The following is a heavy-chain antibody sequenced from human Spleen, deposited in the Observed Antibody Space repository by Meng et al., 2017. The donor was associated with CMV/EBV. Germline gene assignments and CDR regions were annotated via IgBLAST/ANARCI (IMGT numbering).Heavy chain of an antibody. V-gene: IGHV4-4*02. CDR2: IYHSESP. CDR3: ARWMWDTTGYYQNY. J-gene: IGHJ4*02. CDR1: GGYSSSRNW. D-gene: IGHD3-22*01. Sequence: VSGGYSSSRNWWGWVRQSPGKGLEWIEEIYHSESPNYNPSLRSRVAISLDKSQNQFSLKLSSVPATDAAVYYCARWMWDTTGYYQNYWGQGTLVTVSS.